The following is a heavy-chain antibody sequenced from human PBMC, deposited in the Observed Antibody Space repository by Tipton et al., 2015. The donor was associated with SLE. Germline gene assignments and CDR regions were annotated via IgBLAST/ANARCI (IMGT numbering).Heavy chain of an antibody. CDR2: IYTSGST. J-gene: IGHJ4*02. CDR1: GGSISSGSYY. Sequence: TLSLTCTVSGGSISSGSYYWSWIRQPAGKGLEWIGRIYTSGSTNYNPSLKSRVTISADTSKNQFSLKLSSVTAADTAVYYCARRRWLVRGFDYWGQGTLVTVSS. CDR3: ARRRWLVRGFDY. D-gene: IGHD6-19*01. V-gene: IGHV4-61*02.